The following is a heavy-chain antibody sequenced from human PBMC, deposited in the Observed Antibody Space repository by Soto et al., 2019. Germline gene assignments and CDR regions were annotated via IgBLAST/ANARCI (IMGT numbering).Heavy chain of an antibody. CDR3: ASDPLYYYDSRDEHY. J-gene: IGHJ4*02. Sequence: PGESLKISCKGSGYSFTSYWISWVRQMPGKGLEWMGRIDPSDSYTNYSPSFQGHVTISADKSISTAYLQWSSLKASDTAMYYCASDPLYYYDSRDEHYWRQGTLVTVSS. D-gene: IGHD3-22*01. CDR1: GYSFTSYW. V-gene: IGHV5-10-1*01. CDR2: IDPSDSYT.